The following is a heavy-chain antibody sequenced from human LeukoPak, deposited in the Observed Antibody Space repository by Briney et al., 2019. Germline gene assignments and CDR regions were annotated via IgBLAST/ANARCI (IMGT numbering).Heavy chain of an antibody. J-gene: IGHJ4*02. CDR3: AKEGQYYYDSSEQDD. D-gene: IGHD3-22*01. V-gene: IGHV3-74*01. CDR2: IKTDGSTT. CDR1: GFIFSDYW. Sequence: GGSLRLSCAASGFIFSDYWMHWVRQAPGKGLVWVSRIKTDGSTTSYADSVKGRFTISRDNSKNTLYLQMNSLRAEDTAVYYCAKEGQYYYDSSEQDDWGQGTLVTVSS.